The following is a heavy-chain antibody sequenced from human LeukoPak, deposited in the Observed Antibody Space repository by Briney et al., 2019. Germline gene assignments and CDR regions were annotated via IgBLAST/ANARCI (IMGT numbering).Heavy chain of an antibody. V-gene: IGHV5-51*01. CDR3: ARQGSGWVLPLDI. CDR2: IYPGDSDT. J-gene: IGHJ3*02. D-gene: IGHD6-19*01. Sequence: GESLKISCKGSGYTFTNYWIGWVRQMPGKGLEWMGIIYPGDSDTRYSPSFQGQVTISADKSISTAYLQWSSLKASDTAMYYCARQGSGWVLPLDIWGQGTMVTVSS. CDR1: GYTFTNYW.